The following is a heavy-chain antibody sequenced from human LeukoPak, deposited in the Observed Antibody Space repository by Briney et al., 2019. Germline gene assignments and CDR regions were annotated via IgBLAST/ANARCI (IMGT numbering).Heavy chain of an antibody. V-gene: IGHV4-59*01. CDR3: AREAGHQIDL. CDR2: IHVGGST. J-gene: IGHJ5*02. CDR1: GASMSGTF. D-gene: IGHD2-2*01. Sequence: SETLSLTCTASGASMSGTFWTWIRQAPGKGLEWIGYIHVGGSTFYSPSLKSRLTMSLDASKTQFSLTRKTVTTADMAVYYCAREAGHQIDLWRGGTLVSVSS.